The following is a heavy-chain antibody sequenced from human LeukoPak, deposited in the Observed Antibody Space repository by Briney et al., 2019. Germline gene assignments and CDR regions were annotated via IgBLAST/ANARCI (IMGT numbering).Heavy chain of an antibody. J-gene: IGHJ3*02. Sequence: ASVKVSCKASGYTFTSYGISWVRQAPGQGLEWIGWISDYNGNTNYAQKLQGRVTMTTDTSTSTAYMELRSLRSDDTAVYYGARDPAIMITFGGVIEDDAFDIWGQGTMVTVSS. D-gene: IGHD3-16*02. CDR1: GYTFTSYG. CDR2: ISDYNGNT. V-gene: IGHV1-18*01. CDR3: ARDPAIMITFGGVIEDDAFDI.